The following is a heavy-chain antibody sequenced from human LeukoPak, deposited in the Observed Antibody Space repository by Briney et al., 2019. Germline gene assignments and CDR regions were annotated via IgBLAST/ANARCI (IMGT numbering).Heavy chain of an antibody. J-gene: IGHJ4*02. CDR3: AKDSVVGDPGEHFDS. V-gene: IGHV3-9*01. CDR1: GFTFNDHA. CDR2: ISWNSDEI. Sequence: GRSLRLSCAASGFTFNDHAMHWVRQVQGKGLEWVSSISWNSDEIAYADSVKGRFTISRDNAKNSLYLQMNNLRLEDTALYYCAKDSVVGDPGEHFDSWGQGTLLTVSS. D-gene: IGHD3-10*01.